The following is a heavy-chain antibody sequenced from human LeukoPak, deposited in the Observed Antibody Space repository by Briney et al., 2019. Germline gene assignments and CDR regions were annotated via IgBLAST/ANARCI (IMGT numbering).Heavy chain of an antibody. CDR2: IYHTGSA. D-gene: IGHD2-2*01. V-gene: IGHV4-38-2*02. J-gene: IGHJ5*02. CDR1: GYSISSGYQ. CDR3: ARDPRWLTPDCTSTSCYENYFDP. Sequence: PSETLSLTCVVSGYSISSGYQWAWIRRSPGKGLEWIGSIYHTGSAPYNPSLQSRVTISVDTSNNQFSLRLNSVTAADTAVYYCARDPRWLTPDCTSTSCYENYFDPWGQGTLVTVSS.